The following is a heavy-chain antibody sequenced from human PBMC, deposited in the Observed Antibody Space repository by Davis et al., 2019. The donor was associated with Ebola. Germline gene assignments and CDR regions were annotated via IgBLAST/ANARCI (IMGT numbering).Heavy chain of an antibody. D-gene: IGHD6-13*01. CDR2: ISGYNVNT. CDR1: GYTSTSYG. Sequence: ASVQVFCKASGYTSTSYGISWVRHAPGQGLEWMGWISGYNVNTNYAQNLQSRVTMTTDTSTSTAYMELRSLRSDDTAVYYCARLLWAVAGLRNFDYWGQGTLVTVSS. CDR3: ARLLWAVAGLRNFDY. J-gene: IGHJ4*02. V-gene: IGHV1-18*04.